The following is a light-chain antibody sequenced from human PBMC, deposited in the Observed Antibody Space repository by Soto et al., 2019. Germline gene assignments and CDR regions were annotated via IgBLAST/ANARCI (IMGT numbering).Light chain of an antibody. J-gene: IGKJ1*01. CDR2: GAS. V-gene: IGKV3-20*01. Sequence: EIVLTQSPGTLSLSPGERATLSCRASQSVSNNYLAWYQQKPGQAPRLLIYGASNRATGIPARFSGSGSGTDFTLTISSLEPEDFAIYYCQQYNYWPRTFGQGTKVDIK. CDR3: QQYNYWPRT. CDR1: QSVSNNY.